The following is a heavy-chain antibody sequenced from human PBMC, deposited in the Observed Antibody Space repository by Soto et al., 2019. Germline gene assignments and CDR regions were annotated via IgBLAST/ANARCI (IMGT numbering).Heavy chain of an antibody. D-gene: IGHD2-2*01. CDR1: GFPFRGYA. CDR3: AKDIVVVPAAMDWFDP. CDR2: ISGSGGST. Sequence: QPGASLRLAFAAAGFPFRGYAVNWVRQAPGKGLEWVSAISGSGGSTYYADSVKGRFTISRDNSKNTLYLQMNSLRAEDTAGYDCAKDIVVVPAAMDWFDPWGQGT. J-gene: IGHJ5*02. V-gene: IGHV3-23*01.